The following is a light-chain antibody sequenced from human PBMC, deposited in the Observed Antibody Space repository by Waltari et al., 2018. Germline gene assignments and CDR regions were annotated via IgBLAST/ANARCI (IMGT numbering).Light chain of an antibody. J-gene: IGLJ2*01. CDR1: SGNIASKH. CDR3: QSYDSNNHVV. V-gene: IGLV6-57*02. CDR2: EDN. Sequence: NSMLSQPHSVSESPGKTVTISRTGRSGNIASKHPHCYHHRPDSAPIIVIYEDNQRPSGVPDRFSGSIDSSTNSASLTVSGLRPEDEGDYYCQSYDSNNHVVFGGGTKLTVL.